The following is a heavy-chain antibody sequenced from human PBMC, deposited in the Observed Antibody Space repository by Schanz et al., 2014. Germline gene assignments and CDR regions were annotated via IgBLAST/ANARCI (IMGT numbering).Heavy chain of an antibody. CDR2: MSYNGNT. V-gene: IGHV1-18*01. Sequence: QVQMVQSGAEVKKPGASVKVSCKASGYPFSNYGISWLRQAPGQGFEWMAWMSYNGNTKYAQSLQGRVTVTRDTSTSTSYMELRSLTSDDTAVYYCARVPEPGWFDPWGQGTLVTVSS. CDR1: GYPFSNYG. CDR3: ARVPEPGWFDP. D-gene: IGHD1-26*01. J-gene: IGHJ5*02.